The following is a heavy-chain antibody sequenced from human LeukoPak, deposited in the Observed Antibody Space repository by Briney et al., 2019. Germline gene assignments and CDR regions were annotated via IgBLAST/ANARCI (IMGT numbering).Heavy chain of an antibody. CDR1: GGSIRSYH. J-gene: IGHJ4*02. CDR3: ARGGSRRDTAMVWDY. Sequence: SETLSLTCPVSGGSIRSYHWNWIRQPPGKGLEWIGYIYYSETTSYNPSLKSRVTISMDTSKNQFSLKLSSMTAADTAVYYCARGGSRRDTAMVWDYWGQGILVTVSP. CDR2: IYYSETT. D-gene: IGHD5-18*01. V-gene: IGHV4-59*01.